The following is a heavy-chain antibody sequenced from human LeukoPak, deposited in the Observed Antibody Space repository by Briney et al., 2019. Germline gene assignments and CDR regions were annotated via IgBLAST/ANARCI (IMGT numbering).Heavy chain of an antibody. CDR2: IYSGGST. Sequence: GGSLRLSCAASGFTVSSNYMSWVRQARGRGLEWVSVIYSGGSTYYADSVKGRFTISRDNSKNTLFLQMNSLRAGDMAVYYCAKGTVTMVDYWGQGTPVTVSS. V-gene: IGHV3-66*01. D-gene: IGHD3-10*01. J-gene: IGHJ4*02. CDR1: GFTVSSNY. CDR3: AKGTVTMVDY.